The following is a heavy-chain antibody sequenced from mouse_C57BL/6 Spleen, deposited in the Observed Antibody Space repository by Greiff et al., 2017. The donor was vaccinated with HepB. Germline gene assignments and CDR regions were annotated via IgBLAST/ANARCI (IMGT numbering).Heavy chain of an antibody. CDR1: GFTFSDYY. CDR2: ISNGGGST. CDR3: ARRDYYYGSSYWYFDV. J-gene: IGHJ1*03. V-gene: IGHV5-12*01. Sequence: EVMLVESGGGLVQPGGSLKLSCAASGFTFSDYYMHWVRQTPEKRLEWVAYISNGGGSTYYPDTVKGRFTISRDNAKNTLYLQMSRLKSEDTAMYYCARRDYYYGSSYWYFDVWGTGTTVTVSS. D-gene: IGHD1-1*01.